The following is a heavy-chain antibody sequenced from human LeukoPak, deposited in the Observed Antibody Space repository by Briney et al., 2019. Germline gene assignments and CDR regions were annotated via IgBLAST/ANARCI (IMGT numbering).Heavy chain of an antibody. CDR1: GGSISSGGYY. CDR3: ASRYYDSGGYYFDY. V-gene: IGHV4-31*03. Sequence: SQILSLTCTVSGGSISSGGYYWSWIRQHPGKGLEWIGYIYYSGSTYYNPSFKSRVTISVDTSKNQFSLKLSSVTAADTAVYYCASRYYDSGGYYFDYWGQGTLVTVSS. CDR2: IYYSGST. D-gene: IGHD3-22*01. J-gene: IGHJ4*02.